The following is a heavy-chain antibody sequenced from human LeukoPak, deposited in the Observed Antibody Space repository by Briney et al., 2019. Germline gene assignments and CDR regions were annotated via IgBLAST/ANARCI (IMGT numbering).Heavy chain of an antibody. CDR2: ISYDGSNK. Sequence: GGSLRLSCAVSGFTFSSYAMHWVRQAPGKGLEWVAVISYDGSNKYYADSVKGRFTISRDNSKNTLYLQMNSLRAEDTAVYYCARTKYCSSTSCYPIGYYYYGMDVWGQGTTVTVSS. CDR1: GFTFSSYA. J-gene: IGHJ6*02. D-gene: IGHD2-2*01. V-gene: IGHV3-30-3*01. CDR3: ARTKYCSSTSCYPIGYYYYGMDV.